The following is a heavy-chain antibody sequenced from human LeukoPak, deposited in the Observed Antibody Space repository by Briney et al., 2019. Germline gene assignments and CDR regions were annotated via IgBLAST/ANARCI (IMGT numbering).Heavy chain of an antibody. CDR3: TRGTYCSSTSCRNNYMDV. V-gene: IGHV6-1*01. J-gene: IGHJ6*03. D-gene: IGHD2-2*01. CDR1: GDSVSSNSAA. Sequence: SQTLSLTCAISGDSVSSNSAAWNWIRQSPSRGLEWLGRTYYRSKWYNDYAVSVKSRITINPDTSKNQFSLQLNSVTPEDTAVYYCTRGTYCSSTSCRNNYMDVWGKGTAVTISS. CDR2: TYYRSKWYN.